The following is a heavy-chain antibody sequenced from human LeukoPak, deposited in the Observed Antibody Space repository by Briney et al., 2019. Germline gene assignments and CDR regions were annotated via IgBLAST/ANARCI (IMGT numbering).Heavy chain of an antibody. CDR1: GFTFSSYW. CDR3: ARGYDFWRKDI. CDR2: VNSGGRST. Sequence: GGSLRLSCAASGFTFSSYWMHWVRQAPGKGLVWVSHVNSGGRSTNYADSVKGRFTISRDNAKNTLYLQMNSLTAEDTAVYYCARGYDFWRKDIWGQGTMVTVSS. J-gene: IGHJ3*02. D-gene: IGHD3-3*01. V-gene: IGHV3-74*01.